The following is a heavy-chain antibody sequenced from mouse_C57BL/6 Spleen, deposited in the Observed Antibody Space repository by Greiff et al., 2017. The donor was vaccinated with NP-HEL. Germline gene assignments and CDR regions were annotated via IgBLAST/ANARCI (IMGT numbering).Heavy chain of an antibody. D-gene: IGHD3-2*02. CDR3: ARLDSSGYGAMDY. V-gene: IGHV5-16*01. CDR2: INYDGSST. Sequence: EVKLVESEGGLVQPGSSMKLSCTASGFTFSDYYMAWVRQVPEKGLEWVANINYDGSSTYYLDSLKSRFIISRDNAKNILYLQMSSLKSEDTATYYCARLDSSGYGAMDYWGQGTSVTVSS. CDR1: GFTFSDYY. J-gene: IGHJ4*01.